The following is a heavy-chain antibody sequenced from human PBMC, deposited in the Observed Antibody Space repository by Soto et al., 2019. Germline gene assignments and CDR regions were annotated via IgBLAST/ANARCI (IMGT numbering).Heavy chain of an antibody. V-gene: IGHV1-2*02. D-gene: IGHD5-12*01. CDR1: GYTFTDYY. CDR3: ARGGNSGYYYE. Sequence: QVQLVQSGSEVKKPGASVQVSCKASGYTFTDYYMHWVRQAPGQGLEWMGWMNPYSGGTKFAQKFQGRVTMTRDTFIRIAYMELSRLRYDDTAVYYCARGGNSGYYYEWGQGTLVTVSS. CDR2: MNPYSGGT. J-gene: IGHJ4*02.